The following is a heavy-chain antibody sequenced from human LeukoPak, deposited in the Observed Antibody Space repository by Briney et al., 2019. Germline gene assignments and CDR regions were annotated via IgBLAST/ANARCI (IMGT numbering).Heavy chain of an antibody. CDR1: GFIFSNYW. Sequence: GGSLRLSWVGYGFIFSNYWMTWVRQAPGKGLEWVADIKQDESEKNYVDSVKGRFTISRENTKNSLYLQMDSLRAEDTAVYYCARWRGAQSEFDYWGQGTLVTVSP. V-gene: IGHV3-7*01. J-gene: IGHJ4*02. CDR3: ARWRGAQSEFDY. D-gene: IGHD3-3*01. CDR2: IKQDESEK.